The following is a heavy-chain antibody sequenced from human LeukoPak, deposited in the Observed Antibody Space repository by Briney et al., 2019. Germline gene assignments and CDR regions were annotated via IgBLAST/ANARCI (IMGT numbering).Heavy chain of an antibody. J-gene: IGHJ5*02. CDR3: ARREVRGVINNWFDP. Sequence: EASVEVSCKASGGTFSSYAISWVRQAPGQGLEWMGGIIPIFGTANYAQKFQGRVTITADESTSTAYMELSSLRSEDTAVYYCARREVRGVINNWFDPWGQGTLVTVSS. CDR2: IIPIFGTA. D-gene: IGHD3-10*01. V-gene: IGHV1-69*13. CDR1: GGTFSSYA.